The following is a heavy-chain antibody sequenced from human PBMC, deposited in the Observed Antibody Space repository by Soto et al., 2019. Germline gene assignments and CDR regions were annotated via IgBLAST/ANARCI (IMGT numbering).Heavy chain of an antibody. Sequence: PVGSLRLSCASSGCTCSSYWMSWVRQAPGKGLEWVANIKQDGSEKYYVDSVKGRFTISRDNAKNSLYLQMNSLRAEDTAVYYCAREGQIQDFWSGYRHYYFDYWGQGTLVTVSS. CDR1: GCTCSSYW. V-gene: IGHV3-7*01. CDR3: AREGQIQDFWSGYRHYYFDY. J-gene: IGHJ4*02. D-gene: IGHD3-3*01. CDR2: IKQDGSEK.